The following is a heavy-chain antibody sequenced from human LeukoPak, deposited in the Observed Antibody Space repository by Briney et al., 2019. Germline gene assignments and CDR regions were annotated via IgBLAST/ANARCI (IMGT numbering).Heavy chain of an antibody. J-gene: IGHJ4*02. CDR1: GFTFSSYA. V-gene: IGHV3-64*01. CDR2: ISSNGGST. D-gene: IGHD3-9*01. Sequence: GGSLRLSCAASGFTFSSYAMHWVRQAPGKGLEYVSAISSNGGSTYYANSVKGRFTISRDNSKNTLYLQMNSLRAEDTAVYYCARLLRYFDWSRDYWGQGTLVTVSS. CDR3: ARLLRYFDWSRDY.